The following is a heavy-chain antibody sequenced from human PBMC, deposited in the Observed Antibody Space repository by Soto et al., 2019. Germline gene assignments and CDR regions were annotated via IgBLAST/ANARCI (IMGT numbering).Heavy chain of an antibody. CDR2: ITGGGGGT. J-gene: IGHJ6*02. CDR3: AKDSGYDLAYGMDV. D-gene: IGHD5-12*01. CDR1: GFTFSSYA. V-gene: IGHV3-23*01. Sequence: EVQLLESGGGLVQPGGSLRLSCAASGFTFSSYAVPWVRQAPGKGLEWVSAITGGGGGTYYTDSVKGRFTISRDNSKNTLFLQMDSLRVEDTAVYYCAKDSGYDLAYGMDVWGQGTTVTVSS.